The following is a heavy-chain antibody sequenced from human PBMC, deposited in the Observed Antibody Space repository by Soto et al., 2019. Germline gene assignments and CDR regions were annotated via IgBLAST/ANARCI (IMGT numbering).Heavy chain of an antibody. CDR2: ISGSGGTI. CDR3: AKGSAAYGFLFDS. CDR1: GFTFSTYV. J-gene: IGHJ4*02. D-gene: IGHD3-10*01. Sequence: PGGSLILSCPASGFTFSTYVMTWVRTAPGKGLEWVSGISGSGGTIYHADSVRGRFTVSRDNSRPTLYLQMNGLRGDDTAVYYCAKGSAAYGFLFDSWGQGTLVTVSS. V-gene: IGHV3-23*01.